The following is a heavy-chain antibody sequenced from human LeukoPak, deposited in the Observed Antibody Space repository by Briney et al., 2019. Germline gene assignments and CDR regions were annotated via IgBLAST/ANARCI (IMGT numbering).Heavy chain of an antibody. CDR1: GFTFSSYA. CDR3: AKGGYCSSTSCYTSWFDP. CDR2: ISGSGGST. J-gene: IGHJ5*02. D-gene: IGHD2-2*02. V-gene: IGHV3-23*01. Sequence: PGGCLRLSCAASGFTFSSYAMSWVRQAPGKGLEWVSAISGSGGSTYYAGSVKGRFTISRDNSKNTLCLQMNSLRAEDTAVYYCAKGGYCSSTSCYTSWFDPWGQGTLVTVSS.